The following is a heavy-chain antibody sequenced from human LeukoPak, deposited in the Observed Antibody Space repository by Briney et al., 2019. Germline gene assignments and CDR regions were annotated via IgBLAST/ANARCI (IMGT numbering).Heavy chain of an antibody. D-gene: IGHD1-26*01. V-gene: IGHV3-23*01. CDR3: AKRKVATEYYFDY. CDR2: ISASGGTT. Sequence: QPGRSLRLSCAASGFTFSSYVMTWVRQAPGKGLEWVSSISASGGTTYYADSVKGRFTISRDNSKNTVYMQMNSLRAEDTAVYYCAKRKVATEYYFDYWGQGTLVTVSS. CDR1: GFTFSSYV. J-gene: IGHJ4*02.